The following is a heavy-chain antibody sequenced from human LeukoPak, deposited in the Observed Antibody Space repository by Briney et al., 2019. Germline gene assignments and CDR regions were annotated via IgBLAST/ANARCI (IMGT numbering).Heavy chain of an antibody. CDR2: ISSSSSYI. CDR3: ARGLPNYYGMDV. V-gene: IGHV3-21*01. Sequence: GGSLRLSCAASGFTFSSYSMNWVRQAPGKGLEWVSSISSSSSYIYYADSVRGRFTISRDNAKNTVYLQMNSLRTEDTAVYYRARGLPNYYGMDVWGQGTTVTVSS. CDR1: GFTFSSYS. J-gene: IGHJ6*02.